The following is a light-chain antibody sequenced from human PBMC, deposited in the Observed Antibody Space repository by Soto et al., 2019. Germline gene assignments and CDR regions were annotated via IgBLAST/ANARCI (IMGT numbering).Light chain of an antibody. CDR3: AAWDDSLNGWV. CDR2: SNN. CDR1: SSNIGSKT. V-gene: IGLV1-44*01. J-gene: IGLJ3*02. Sequence: QYVLTQPPSASGTPGQRVTISCSGSSSNIGSKTVNWYQQLPGTAPKILIYSNNQRPSGVPDRFSGSKSGTSASLAISGLKSEDEADYYCAAWDDSLNGWVFGGGTKLTVL.